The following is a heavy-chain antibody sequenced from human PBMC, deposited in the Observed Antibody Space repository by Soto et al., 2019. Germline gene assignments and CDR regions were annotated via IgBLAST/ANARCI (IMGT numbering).Heavy chain of an antibody. Sequence: GGSLRLSCAASGFTFSSYSVNWVRQAPGKGLEWVSSISSSSSYIYYADSVKGRFTISRDNAKNSLYLQMSSLRAEDTAVYYCARDGLHRMDAFDIWGQGTMVTVSS. CDR3: ARDGLHRMDAFDI. V-gene: IGHV3-21*01. CDR2: ISSSSSYI. CDR1: GFTFSSYS. J-gene: IGHJ3*02. D-gene: IGHD2-15*01.